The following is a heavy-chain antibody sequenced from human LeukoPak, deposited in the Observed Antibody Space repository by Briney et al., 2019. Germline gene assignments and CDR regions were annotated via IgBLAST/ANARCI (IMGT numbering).Heavy chain of an antibody. CDR2: TSYDGSEK. CDR3: AREGNSGYYPY. Sequence: PGGSLRLSCAASGFTFSSYGMHWVRQAPGKGLEWVAVTSYDGSEKHYADPVKGRFTISRDNSKNTLYLQMSSLRAEDTAMYYCAREGNSGYYPYWGQGILVTVSS. V-gene: IGHV3-30*03. D-gene: IGHD3-22*01. J-gene: IGHJ4*02. CDR1: GFTFSSYG.